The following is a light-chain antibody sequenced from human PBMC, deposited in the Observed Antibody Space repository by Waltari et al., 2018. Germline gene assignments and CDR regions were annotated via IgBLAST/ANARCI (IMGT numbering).Light chain of an antibody. V-gene: IGLV4-69*01. J-gene: IGLJ3*02. Sequence: QLVLTQSPSASASLGASVKLTCTLSSGHSRNVIAWLQQQPEKGPRYLMKVNSDGSHSKGDEIPDRFSGSSSGAERYLTISSLQSEDEADYYCQTGGHGTWVFGGGTKLIVL. CDR3: QTGGHGTWV. CDR1: SGHSRNV. CDR2: VNSDGSH.